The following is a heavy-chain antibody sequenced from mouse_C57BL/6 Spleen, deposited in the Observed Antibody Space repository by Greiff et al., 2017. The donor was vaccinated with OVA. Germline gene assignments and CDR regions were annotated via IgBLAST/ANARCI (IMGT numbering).Heavy chain of an antibody. CDR3: ARETGTGGYFDV. J-gene: IGHJ1*03. CDR1: GYTFTDYY. D-gene: IGHD4-1*01. V-gene: IGHV1-26*01. CDR2: INPNNGGT. Sequence: VQLQQSGPELVKPGASVKISCKASGYTFTDYYMNWVKQSHGKSLEWIGDINPNNGGTSYNQKFKGKATLTVDKSSSTAYMELRSLTSEDSAVYYCARETGTGGYFDVWGTGTTLTVSS.